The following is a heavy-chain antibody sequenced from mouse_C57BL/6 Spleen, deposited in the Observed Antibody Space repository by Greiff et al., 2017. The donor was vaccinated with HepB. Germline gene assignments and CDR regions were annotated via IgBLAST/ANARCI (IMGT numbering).Heavy chain of an antibody. V-gene: IGHV5-16*01. J-gene: IGHJ4*01. CDR1: GFTFSDYY. Sequence: EVHLVESEGGLVQPGSSMKLSCTASGFTFSDYYMAWVRQVPEKGLEWVANINYDGSSTYYLDSLKSRFIISRDNAKNILYLQMSSLKSEDTATYYCARDRAYYSNLWAMDYWGQGTSVTVSS. CDR3: ARDRAYYSNLWAMDY. CDR2: INYDGSST. D-gene: IGHD2-5*01.